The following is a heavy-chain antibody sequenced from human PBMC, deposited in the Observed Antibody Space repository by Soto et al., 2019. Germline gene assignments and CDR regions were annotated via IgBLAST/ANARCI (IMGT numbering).Heavy chain of an antibody. V-gene: IGHV4-34*01. CDR1: GGSFSGYY. Sequence: QVQLQQWGAGLLKPSETLSLTCAVYGGSFSGYYWSWIRQPPGKGLEWIGEINHSGSTNYNPSLKSRVTLSVGTSKNQFSLKLRAVTAADTAVYYCARVYYDFWSGYYRGGGGMDVWGQGTTVTVSS. J-gene: IGHJ6*02. CDR3: ARVYYDFWSGYYRGGGGMDV. CDR2: INHSGST. D-gene: IGHD3-3*01.